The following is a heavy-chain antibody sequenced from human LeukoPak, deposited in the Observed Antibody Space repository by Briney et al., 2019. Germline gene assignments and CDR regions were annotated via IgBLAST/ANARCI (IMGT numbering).Heavy chain of an antibody. CDR3: ARGEPAASAFDI. V-gene: IGHV3-20*04. D-gene: IGHD2-2*01. CDR1: GFTFDDYG. CDR2: INWNGGST. J-gene: IGHJ3*02. Sequence: GGSLRLSCAASGFTFDDYGMSWVRQAPGKGVEWVSGINWNGGSTGYADSVKGRFTISRDNAKNSLYLQMNSLRAEDTALYYCARGEPAASAFDIWGQGTMVTVSS.